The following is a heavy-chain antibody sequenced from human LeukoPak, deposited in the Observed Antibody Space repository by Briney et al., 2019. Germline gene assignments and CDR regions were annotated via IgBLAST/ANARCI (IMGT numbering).Heavy chain of an antibody. J-gene: IGHJ3*02. CDR1: GYTFTSYD. CDR2: MNPNSGNT. D-gene: IGHD5-18*01. CDR3: ARVYSYGSLDAFDI. Sequence: ASVKVSCKAFGYTFTSYDINWVRQATGQGLEWMGWMNPNSGNTGYAQKFQGRVTMTRNTSISTAYMELSSLRSEDTAVYYCARVYSYGSLDAFDIWGQGTMVTVSS. V-gene: IGHV1-8*01.